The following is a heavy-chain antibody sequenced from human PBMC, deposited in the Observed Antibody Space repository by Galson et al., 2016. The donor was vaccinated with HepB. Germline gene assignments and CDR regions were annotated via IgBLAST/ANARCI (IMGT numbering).Heavy chain of an antibody. CDR2: ISRGTSYT. CDR3: ARVLYSSGGKSDY. D-gene: IGHD6-19*01. J-gene: IGHJ4*02. Sequence: SLRLSCAVSGFTFKTYNMTWVRRAPGKGLEWVSSISRGTSYTNYADLVKGRFTISRDNAKNAVYLQMNSLRADDTAVDYCARVLYSSGGKSDYRGQGTLVTVSS. CDR1: GFTFKTYN. V-gene: IGHV3-21*01.